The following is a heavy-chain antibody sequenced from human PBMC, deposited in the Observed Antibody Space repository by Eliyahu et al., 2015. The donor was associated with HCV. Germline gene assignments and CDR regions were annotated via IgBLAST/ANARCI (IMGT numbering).Heavy chain of an antibody. Sequence: QVQLQESGPGLVKPSETLSLTCTVSGGSITPYYWSWIRQPPGKGLEWIGYIHYRGXTNYNPSLKSRVTISIDTSKNQFSLKLTSVTAADTAMYYCASGGGGIAVTGTGGWFDPWGQGTLVTVSS. J-gene: IGHJ5*02. V-gene: IGHV4-59*01. CDR3: ASGGGGIAVTGTGGWFDP. D-gene: IGHD6-19*01. CDR2: IHYRGXT. CDR1: GGSITPYY.